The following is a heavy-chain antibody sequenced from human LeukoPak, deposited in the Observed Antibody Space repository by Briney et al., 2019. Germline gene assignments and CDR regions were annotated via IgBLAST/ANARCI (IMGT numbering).Heavy chain of an antibody. CDR1: GFTFDHYS. CDR2: IRWHSGSI. J-gene: IGHJ4*02. Sequence: GGSLRLSCAASGFTFDHYSMHWVRHAPGKGLEWVSGIRWHSGSIGYADSVKGRFTISRDNAKNSLYLQMNRLRAEDTAMYYYAKGMTTELDIDYWGQGTLVTVSS. D-gene: IGHD4-17*01. V-gene: IGHV3-9*01. CDR3: AKGMTTELDIDY.